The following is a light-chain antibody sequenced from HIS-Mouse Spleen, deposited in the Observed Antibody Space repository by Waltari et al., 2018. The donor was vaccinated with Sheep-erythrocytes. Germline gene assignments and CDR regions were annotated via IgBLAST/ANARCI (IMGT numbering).Light chain of an antibody. Sequence: QSALPQPPSASGSPGQSVTISCTGTSSDVGGYNYVSWYQQHPAKAPKRMIYEVSKRPSGVPDRFSGSKSGNTASLTVSGLQAEDEADYYCSSYAGSNNWVFGGGTKLTVL. V-gene: IGLV2-8*01. J-gene: IGLJ3*02. CDR2: EVS. CDR3: SSYAGSNNWV. CDR1: SSDVGGYNY.